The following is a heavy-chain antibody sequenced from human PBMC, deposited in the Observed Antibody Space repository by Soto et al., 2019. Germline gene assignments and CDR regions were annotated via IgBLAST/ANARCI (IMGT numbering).Heavy chain of an antibody. J-gene: IGHJ4*02. V-gene: IGHV4-39*01. CDR3: ARQTQYSSSSGPGY. Sequence: SETLSLTCTVSGGSISSSSYYWGWIRQPPGKGLEWIGSIYYSGSTYYNPSLKSRVTISVDTSKNQFSLKLSSVTAADTAVYYCARQTQYSSSSGPGYWGQGTLVTVSS. CDR2: IYYSGST. CDR1: GGSISSSSYY. D-gene: IGHD6-6*01.